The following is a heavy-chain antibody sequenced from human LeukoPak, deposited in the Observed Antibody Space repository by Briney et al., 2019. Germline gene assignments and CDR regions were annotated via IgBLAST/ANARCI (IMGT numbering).Heavy chain of an antibody. V-gene: IGHV1-2*02. D-gene: IGHD6-19*01. CDR2: IKPDSGGT. CDR1: GGTFSSYA. CDR3: ARVREYSSGCYFDS. Sequence: GASVKVSCKASGGTFSSYAISWVRQAPGQGLDWMGWIKPDSGGTNYAQKFQGRVTMTRDTSIKTGYMELSRLRSDDTAMYYCARVREYSSGCYFDSWGQGTLVTVSS. J-gene: IGHJ4*02.